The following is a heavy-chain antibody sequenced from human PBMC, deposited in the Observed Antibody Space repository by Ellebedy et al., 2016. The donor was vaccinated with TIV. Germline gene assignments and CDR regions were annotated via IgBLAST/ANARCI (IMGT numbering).Heavy chain of an antibody. D-gene: IGHD3-10*01. Sequence: GESLKISCAASGFTVSSSYMTWVRQAPGKGLEWVSYISRSSSNTYYGDSAKGRFTISRDDAKNSLYLQMNNLRAEDTAVYYCARDWQTSGSGSYHIDSWGQGTLVTVSS. CDR2: ISRSSSNT. CDR1: GFTVSSSY. V-gene: IGHV3-21*01. J-gene: IGHJ4*02. CDR3: ARDWQTSGSGSYHIDS.